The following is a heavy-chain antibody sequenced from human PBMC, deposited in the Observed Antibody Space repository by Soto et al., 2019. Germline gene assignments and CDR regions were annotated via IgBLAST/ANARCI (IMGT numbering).Heavy chain of an antibody. J-gene: IGHJ6*02. CDR2: INHSGST. V-gene: IGHV4-34*01. CDR3: ARRGGDYVYLSYYYSGMDV. CDR1: GGSFSGYY. Sequence: SETLSLTCAVYGGSFSGYYWSWIRQPPGKGLEWIGEINHSGSTNYNPSLKSRVTISVDTSKNQFSLKLSSVTAADTAVYYCARRGGDYVYLSYYYSGMDVWGQGTTVTVSS. D-gene: IGHD4-17*01.